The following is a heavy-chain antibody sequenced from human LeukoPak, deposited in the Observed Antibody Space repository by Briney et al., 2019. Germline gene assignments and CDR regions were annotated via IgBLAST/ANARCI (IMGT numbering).Heavy chain of an antibody. Sequence: SETLSLTCSLSGGSISSYYWSWIRQPAGKGLEWIGRTHTSGTTNYNPSLKSRVTISVDTSKNQFSLKLSSVTAADTAVYYCARGTWSGYYYFDYWGQGTLVTVSS. CDR3: ARGTWSGYYYFDY. D-gene: IGHD3-3*01. CDR1: GGSISSYY. V-gene: IGHV4-4*07. J-gene: IGHJ4*02. CDR2: THTSGTT.